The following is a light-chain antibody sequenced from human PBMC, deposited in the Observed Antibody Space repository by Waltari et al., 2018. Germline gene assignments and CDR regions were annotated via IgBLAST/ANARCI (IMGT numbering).Light chain of an antibody. CDR2: RNT. CDR1: SSHIGNNY. CDR3: AAWYDSLRGVV. V-gene: IGLV1-47*01. J-gene: IGLJ2*01. Sequence: QSVLTLPPSASGNPGQRVTIPCSGTSSHIGNNYVYWYQQPPGTAPNLLIYRNTQRPSGVPDRFSDSKSGTSASLSISGLRSEDEAYYYCAAWYDSLRGVVFGGGTKLTVL.